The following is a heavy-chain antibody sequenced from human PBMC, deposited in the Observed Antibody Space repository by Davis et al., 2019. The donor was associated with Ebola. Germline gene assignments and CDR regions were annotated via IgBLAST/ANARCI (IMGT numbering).Heavy chain of an antibody. J-gene: IGHJ4*02. D-gene: IGHD2-2*01. V-gene: IGHV3-23*01. CDR1: GFTFSSYA. CDR2: IKNRGDDT. CDR3: AMLTGYEGADH. Sequence: GESLKISCAASGFTFSSYAMSWVRQAPGKGLEWVSSIKNRGDDTYHADSVKGRFTISRDNSKKTLYLHMNSLRADDTAVYYCAMLTGYEGADHWGQGALVTVSS.